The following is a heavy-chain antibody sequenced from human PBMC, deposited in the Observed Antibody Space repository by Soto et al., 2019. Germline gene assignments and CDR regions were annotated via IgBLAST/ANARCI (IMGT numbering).Heavy chain of an antibody. CDR1: GGSFSGYY. D-gene: IGHD3-9*01. CDR2: INHSGST. Sequence: SETLSLTCAVYGGSFSGYYWSWIRQPPGKGLEWIGEINHSGSTNYNPSLKSRVTISVDTSKNQFSLKLSSVTAADTAVYYCARDYDILTGYVFDPWGQATLVTVSS. J-gene: IGHJ5*02. CDR3: ARDYDILTGYVFDP. V-gene: IGHV4-34*01.